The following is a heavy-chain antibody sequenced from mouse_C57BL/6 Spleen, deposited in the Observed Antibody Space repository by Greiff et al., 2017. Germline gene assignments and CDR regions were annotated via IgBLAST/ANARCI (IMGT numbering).Heavy chain of an antibody. V-gene: IGHV1-80*01. CDR2: IYPGDGDT. CDR3: SEDGSSPWFAD. D-gene: IGHD1-1*01. CDR1: GYAFSSYW. J-gene: IGHJ3*01. Sequence: VQLQQSGAELVKPGASVKISCKASGYAFSSYWMNWVKQRPGKGLEWIGQIYPGDGDTNYNGKFKGKATLTADTSSSTAYMQLSSLPSEDSAVYFCSEDGSSPWFADWGQGALVTVSA.